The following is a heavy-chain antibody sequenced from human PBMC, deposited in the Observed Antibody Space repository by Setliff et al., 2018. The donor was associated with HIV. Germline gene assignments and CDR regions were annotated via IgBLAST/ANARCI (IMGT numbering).Heavy chain of an antibody. CDR3: VRDRWKEQLVEGWFDP. CDR2: ISAHNDVT. J-gene: IGHJ5*02. Sequence: ASVKVSCKASGYTFSTYGISWVRQAPGQGLEWMGWISAHNDVTHYAQHLQGRVTMTADTSTSTAYMELRSLRSDDTAVYYCVRDRWKEQLVEGWFDPWGQGTLVTVSS. CDR1: GYTFSTYG. V-gene: IGHV1-18*01. D-gene: IGHD6-13*01.